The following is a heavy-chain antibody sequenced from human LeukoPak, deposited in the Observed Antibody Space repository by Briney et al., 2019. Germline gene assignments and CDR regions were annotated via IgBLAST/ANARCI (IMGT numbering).Heavy chain of an antibody. J-gene: IGHJ4*02. D-gene: IGHD2-15*01. V-gene: IGHV3-7*05. CDR3: ARSLGCCSAGSCFPFDY. CDR1: GFTFSSYW. CDR2: IKQDGSDN. Sequence: GGSLRLSCAASGFTFSSYWMSWVRQAPGKGLEWVANIKQDGSDNYYVDSVKGRFTISRDNAKNSLYLQMNSLRAEDTALDYCARSLGCCSAGSCFPFDYWGQGTLVTVSS.